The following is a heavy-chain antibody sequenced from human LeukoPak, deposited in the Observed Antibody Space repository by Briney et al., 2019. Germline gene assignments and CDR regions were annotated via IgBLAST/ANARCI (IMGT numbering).Heavy chain of an antibody. J-gene: IGHJ5*02. D-gene: IGHD6-13*01. Sequence: GGSLRLSCAASGFTFSSYWMHWVRQAPGKGLVWVSRINNDGSSTSYADSAKGRFTISRDNAMNTLYLQMNSLRAEDTAVYYCARPTKEGSSWYWWFDPWGQGTLVTVSS. CDR3: ARPTKEGSSWYWWFDP. CDR1: GFTFSSYW. CDR2: INNDGSST. V-gene: IGHV3-74*01.